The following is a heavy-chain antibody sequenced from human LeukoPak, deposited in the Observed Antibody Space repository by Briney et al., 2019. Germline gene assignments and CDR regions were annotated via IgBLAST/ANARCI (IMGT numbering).Heavy chain of an antibody. Sequence: PGGSLRLSCAASGFTFSDYYMSWIRQAPGKGLEWVSYISSSGSTIYYADSVKGRFTISRDNAKNSLYLQMNSLRAEDTAVYYCARARAHQPRYYDILTGIKGPKDYWGQGTLVTVSS. CDR3: ARARAHQPRYYDILTGIKGPKDY. CDR1: GFTFSDYY. D-gene: IGHD3-9*01. CDR2: ISSSGSTI. V-gene: IGHV3-11*04. J-gene: IGHJ4*02.